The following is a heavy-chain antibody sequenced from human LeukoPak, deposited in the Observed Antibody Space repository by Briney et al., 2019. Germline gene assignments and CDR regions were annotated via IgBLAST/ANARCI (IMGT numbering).Heavy chain of an antibody. CDR2: MNPNSGNT. CDR3: ARGSHYYDSSGYSRYYYYYGMDV. V-gene: IGHV1-8*02. J-gene: IGHJ6*02. Sequence: ASVKVSCKASGYTFTGYYMHWVRQAPGQGLEWMGWMNPNSGNTGYAQKFQGRVTMTRNTSISTAYMELSSLRSEDTAVYYCARGSHYYDSSGYSRYYYYYGMDVWGQGTTVTVSS. D-gene: IGHD3-22*01. CDR1: GYTFTGYY.